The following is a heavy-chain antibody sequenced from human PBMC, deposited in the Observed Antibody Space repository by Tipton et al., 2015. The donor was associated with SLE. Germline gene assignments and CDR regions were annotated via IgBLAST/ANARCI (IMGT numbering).Heavy chain of an antibody. J-gene: IGHJ3*02. Sequence: TLSLTCTVSGGSISSYYWSWIRQPAGKGLEWIGRIYTSGSTNYNPSLKSRVTMSVDTSKNQFSLKLSSVTAADTAVYYCARDSPYYDYWPGGGADAFDIWGQGTMVTVSS. CDR2: IYTSGST. D-gene: IGHD3-3*01. CDR3: ARDSPYYDYWPGGGADAFDI. CDR1: GGSISSYY. V-gene: IGHV4-4*07.